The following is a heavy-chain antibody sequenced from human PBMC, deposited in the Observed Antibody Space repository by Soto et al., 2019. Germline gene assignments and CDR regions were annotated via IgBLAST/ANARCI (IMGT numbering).Heavy chain of an antibody. Sequence: QVQLLQSGPEVKKPGASVKVSCRAFGYRFTEFGISWVRQAPGQGLEWVGWSRADNSHPNYAKSLQGRVNVTTDTSSNTAYMELTSLTSADTAVYYCARAAARLDFVWGRNDALDIWGQGTLVFVSS. J-gene: IGHJ3*02. CDR2: SRADNSHP. D-gene: IGHD3-16*01. CDR3: ARAAARLDFVWGRNDALDI. CDR1: GYRFTEFG. V-gene: IGHV1-18*01.